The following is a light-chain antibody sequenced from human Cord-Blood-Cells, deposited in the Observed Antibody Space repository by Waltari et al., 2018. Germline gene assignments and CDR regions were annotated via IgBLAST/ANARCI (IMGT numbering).Light chain of an antibody. Sequence: QSALTQPASVSGSPGQSITISCTGTSSDVGSYNLVSWYKQHPGKAPKLMIYEGSKRPSGVSNRFSGSKSVNAASLTIAGLQSEDEADYYCCSYAGSSTLVFGGGTRLTVL. CDR2: EGS. CDR3: CSYAGSSTLV. V-gene: IGLV2-23*01. J-gene: IGLJ3*02. CDR1: SSDVGSYNL.